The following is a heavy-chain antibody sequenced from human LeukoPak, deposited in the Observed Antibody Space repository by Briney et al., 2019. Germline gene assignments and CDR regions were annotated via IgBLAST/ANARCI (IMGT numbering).Heavy chain of an antibody. J-gene: IGHJ6*03. CDR3: ARGWDIVLVVYAYMDV. CDR1: GFTFSSYS. CDR2: ISSSSSYI. V-gene: IGHV3-21*01. Sequence: GGSLRLPCAASGFTFSSYSMNWVRQAPGKGLEWVSSISSSSSYIYYADSVKGRFTISRDNAKNSLYLQMNSLRAEDTAVYYCARGWDIVLVVYAYMDVWGKGTTVTVSS. D-gene: IGHD2-8*02.